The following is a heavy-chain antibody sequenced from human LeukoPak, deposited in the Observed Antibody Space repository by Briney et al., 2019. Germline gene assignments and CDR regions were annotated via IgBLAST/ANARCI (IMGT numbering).Heavy chain of an antibody. Sequence: GGSLRLSCAASGFTFSSYSMNWVRQAPGKGLEWVSSISSSSSYIYYADSVKGRFTISRGNSKNTLYLQMNSLRAEDTAVYYCAKDGPLGPGIDYWGQGTLVTVSS. CDR2: ISSSSSYI. CDR3: AKDGPLGPGIDY. V-gene: IGHV3-21*01. J-gene: IGHJ4*02. D-gene: IGHD3-10*01. CDR1: GFTFSSYS.